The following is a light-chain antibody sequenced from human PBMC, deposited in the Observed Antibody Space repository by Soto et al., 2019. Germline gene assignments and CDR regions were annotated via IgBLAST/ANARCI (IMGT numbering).Light chain of an antibody. V-gene: IGKV1-27*01. CDR2: AAS. J-gene: IGKJ4*01. CDR1: QGIGVY. CDR3: QTYNSAPLT. Sequence: DIQMTQSPSSVSASLGDRVTITCRASQGIGVYLAWFQQKPGNVPKLLIYAASTLQSGVPSRFSGSGSGTDFTLTISSLQPEDVANYYCQTYNSAPLTFGGGTKVEIK.